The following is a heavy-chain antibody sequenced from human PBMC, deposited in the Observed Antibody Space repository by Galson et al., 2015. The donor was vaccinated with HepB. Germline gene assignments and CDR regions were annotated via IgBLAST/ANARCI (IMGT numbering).Heavy chain of an antibody. D-gene: IGHD3-16*01. CDR3: VARFWGSGLDV. CDR1: GFTFSSYA. Sequence: SLRLSCAASGFTFSSYAMHWVRQTPGRGLEWLSYINTIGTTQDYADSVKGRFTISRDNAKNSLYLQMSSLRADDTAVYYCVARFWGSGLDVWGQGTTVTVSS. CDR2: INTIGTTQ. V-gene: IGHV3-48*03. J-gene: IGHJ6*02.